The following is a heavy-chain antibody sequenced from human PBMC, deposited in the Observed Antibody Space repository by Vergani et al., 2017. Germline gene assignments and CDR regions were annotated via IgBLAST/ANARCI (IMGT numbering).Heavy chain of an antibody. CDR1: GFTVRSNY. V-gene: IGHV3-53*04. CDR2: IYSGGST. D-gene: IGHD2-2*01. Sequence: EVQLVESGGGLVQPGGSLRLSCAASGFTVRSNYMSWVRPAPGKVLEWVSVIYSGGSTYYADSVKGRFTISRHNSKNTRYLQMNSLRAEDTAVYYCARAGGGYCSSTSCAFDDWGQGTRVTVSS. J-gene: IGHJ4*02. CDR3: ARAGGGYCSSTSCAFDD.